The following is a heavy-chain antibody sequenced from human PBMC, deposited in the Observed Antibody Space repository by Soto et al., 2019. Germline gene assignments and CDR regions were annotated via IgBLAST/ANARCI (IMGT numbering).Heavy chain of an antibody. V-gene: IGHV4-59*08. D-gene: IGHD3-10*01. CDR2: IYYSGSP. CDR1: GGSISSYY. Sequence: SETLSITCTVSGGSISSYYWSWIRQPPGKGLEWIGYIYYSGSPNYNPSLKSRVTISVDTSKTQFSLKLSSVTAADTAVYYCARHSLAFRGVSPVWGQGALVTVSS. J-gene: IGHJ4*02. CDR3: ARHSLAFRGVSPV.